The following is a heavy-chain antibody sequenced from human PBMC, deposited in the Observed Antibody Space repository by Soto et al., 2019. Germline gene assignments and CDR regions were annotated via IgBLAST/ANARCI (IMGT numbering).Heavy chain of an antibody. J-gene: IGHJ4*02. CDR1: GFTFSSYG. CDR2: ISYDGSNK. D-gene: IGHD6-19*01. Sequence: GGSLRLSCAASGFTFSSYGMHWVRQAPGKGLEWVAVISYDGSNKYYADSVKGRFTISRDNSKNTLYLQMNSLRAEDAAVYYCAHVGGDSGGWEKPFDYWGQGTLVTVSS. CDR3: AHVGGDSGGWEKPFDY. V-gene: IGHV3-30*03.